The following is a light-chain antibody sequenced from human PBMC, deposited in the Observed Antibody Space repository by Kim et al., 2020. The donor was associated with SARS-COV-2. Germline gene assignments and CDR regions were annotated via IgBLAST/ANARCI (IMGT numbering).Light chain of an antibody. J-gene: IGKJ1*01. V-gene: IGKV3-11*01. CDR3: QQRSTWPPWT. CDR2: DAL. Sequence: SPGESATHSCRASKSISTCLAWSQQKPGQAPRLLIFDALNRATGIPGRFSGNGSGTDFTLPISSLEPEDFAVYYCQQRSTWPPWTFGQGTKVDIK. CDR1: KSISTC.